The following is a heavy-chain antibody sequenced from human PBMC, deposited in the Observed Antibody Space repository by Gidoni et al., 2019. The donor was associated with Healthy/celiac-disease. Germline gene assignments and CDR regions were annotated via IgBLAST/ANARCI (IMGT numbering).Heavy chain of an antibody. D-gene: IGHD3-3*01. J-gene: IGHJ6*02. CDR3: ARGQIVGVVKGMDV. CDR2: ISYDGSNK. CDR1: GFTFSSYA. Sequence: QVQLVESGVGVVQPGRSLRLSCSASGFTFSSYAMHWGRQAPGKGLEWVAVISYDGSNKYYADAVKGRFTISRDNSKNTLYMQMNSLRAEDTAVYYCARGQIVGVVKGMDVWGQGTTVTVSS. V-gene: IGHV3-30-3*01.